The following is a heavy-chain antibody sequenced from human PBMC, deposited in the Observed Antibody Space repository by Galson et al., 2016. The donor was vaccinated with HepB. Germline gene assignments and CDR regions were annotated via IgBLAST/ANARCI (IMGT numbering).Heavy chain of an antibody. J-gene: IGHJ3*02. CDR2: INTNTGKS. CDR1: GYTVTTYA. V-gene: IGHV7-4-1*02. Sequence: SVKVSCKASGYTVTTYAMNWVRQAPGQGLEWMGWINTNTGKSTYAQGFTGRFVFSLDTSVTTTYLQISGLKAEDTAVYYCARDMGYCSSTSCYGNAFDIWGQGTMVTVS. D-gene: IGHD2-2*01. CDR3: ARDMGYCSSTSCYGNAFDI.